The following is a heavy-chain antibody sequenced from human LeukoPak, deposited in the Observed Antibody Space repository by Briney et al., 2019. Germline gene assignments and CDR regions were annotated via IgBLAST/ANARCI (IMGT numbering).Heavy chain of an antibody. V-gene: IGHV4-59*12. J-gene: IGHJ3*02. CDR2: IYYSGST. Sequence: PSETLSLTCTVSGGSISSYYWSWIRQPPGKGLEWIGYIYYSGSTNYNPSLKSRVTISVDTSKNQFSLKLSSVTAADTAVYYCARELVGHIDIWGQGTMVTVSS. CDR3: ARELVGHIDI. CDR1: GGSISSYY. D-gene: IGHD2-15*01.